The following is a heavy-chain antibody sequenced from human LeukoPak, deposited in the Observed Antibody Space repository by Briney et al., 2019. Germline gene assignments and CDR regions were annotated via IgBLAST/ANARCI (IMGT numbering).Heavy chain of an antibody. J-gene: IGHJ4*02. V-gene: IGHV3-7*01. Sequence: GGSLRLSCAASGFTFSSYWMSWVRQAPGKGLEWVASIKQDGSEKHYVDSVKGRFTISRDNAKNSLYLQMNSLRAEDTPMYYCARDGDVVVVAASEFDYWGQGTLVTVSS. CDR1: GFTFSSYW. CDR3: ARDGDVVVVAASEFDY. CDR2: IKQDGSEK. D-gene: IGHD2-15*01.